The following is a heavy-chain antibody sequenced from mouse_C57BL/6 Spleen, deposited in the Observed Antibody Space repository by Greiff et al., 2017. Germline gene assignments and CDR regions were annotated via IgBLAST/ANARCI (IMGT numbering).Heavy chain of an antibody. CDR1: GYTFTDYE. V-gene: IGHV1-15*01. CDR2: IDPETGGT. CDR3: TRSQLTVAWFAY. Sequence: QVQLKQSGAELVRPGASVTLSCKASGYTFTDYEMHWVKQTPVHGLEWIGAIDPETGGTAYNQKFKGKAILTADKSSSTAYMELRSLTSEDSAVYYCTRSQLTVAWFAYWGQGTLVTVSA. D-gene: IGHD4-1*01. J-gene: IGHJ3*01.